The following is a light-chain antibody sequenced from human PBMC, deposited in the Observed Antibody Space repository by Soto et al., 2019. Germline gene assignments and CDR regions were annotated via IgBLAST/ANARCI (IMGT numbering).Light chain of an antibody. CDR2: DAS. CDR1: QTISSW. V-gene: IGKV1-5*01. Sequence: DIQMTQSPSTLPRSLRDRLTITCRASQTISSWLAWYQRKPGKAPKLLIYDASSLESGVPSRFSGSGSGTEFTLTISSLQPDDFATYYCQQYNSYSRTFGQGTKVDI. CDR3: QQYNSYSRT. J-gene: IGKJ1*01.